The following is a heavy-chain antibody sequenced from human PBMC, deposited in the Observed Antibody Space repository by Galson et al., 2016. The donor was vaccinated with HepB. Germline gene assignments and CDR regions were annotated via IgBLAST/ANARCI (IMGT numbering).Heavy chain of an antibody. Sequence: SLRLSCAASGFTFSRCWMHWVRQAPGKGLLWVSRINSDGRSTTYADSVKGRFTISRDNAKHTLYLQMNSLRAEDTAVYYCARASGTYNWFDPWGQGTLVTVSS. CDR2: INSDGRST. CDR3: ARASGTYNWFDP. CDR1: GFTFSRCW. D-gene: IGHD1-1*01. J-gene: IGHJ5*02. V-gene: IGHV3-74*01.